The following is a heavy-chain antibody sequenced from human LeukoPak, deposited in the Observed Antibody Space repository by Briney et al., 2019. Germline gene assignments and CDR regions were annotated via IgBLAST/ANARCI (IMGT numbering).Heavy chain of an antibody. CDR3: ARGYGDPLDYYYYMDV. J-gene: IGHJ6*03. Sequence: GGSLRLSCAASGFTFSSYWVSWVRQAPGKGLEWVANIKQDGSEKYYVDSVKGRFTISRDNAKNSLYLQMNSLRTEDTAVYYCARGYGDPLDYYYYMDVWGNGTTVTVSS. V-gene: IGHV3-7*01. CDR1: GFTFSSYW. CDR2: IKQDGSEK. D-gene: IGHD4-17*01.